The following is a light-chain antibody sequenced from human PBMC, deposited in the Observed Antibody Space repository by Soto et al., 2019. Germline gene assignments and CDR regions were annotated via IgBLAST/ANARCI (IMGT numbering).Light chain of an antibody. CDR3: QQSYSTPPFT. CDR1: QSISSY. J-gene: IGKJ3*01. V-gene: IGKV1-39*01. Sequence: DIQMTQSPSSLSASVGDRVTITCRASQSISSYLNWYQQKPGKAPKLLIYAASSLQSGVPSRFSGSGSGTDFTLTISSLQPEDFATYYCQQSYSTPPFTFGPGTKVDF. CDR2: AAS.